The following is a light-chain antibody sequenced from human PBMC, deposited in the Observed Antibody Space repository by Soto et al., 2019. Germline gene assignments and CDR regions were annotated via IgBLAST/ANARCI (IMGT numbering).Light chain of an antibody. Sequence: DIQMTQSPATLYASLGDPVTVTCRASQSVSGWLAWYQQKPGEAPKLLIYDASALPRGVPSRFGGSGSGTEFTLIISSLQPDDFATYYCQQYDSYPWTFGQGTKVDI. CDR1: QSVSGW. V-gene: IGKV1-5*01. J-gene: IGKJ1*01. CDR2: DAS. CDR3: QQYDSYPWT.